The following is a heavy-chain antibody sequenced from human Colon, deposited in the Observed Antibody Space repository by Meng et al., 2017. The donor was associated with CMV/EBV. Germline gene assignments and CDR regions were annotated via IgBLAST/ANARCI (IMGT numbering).Heavy chain of an antibody. J-gene: IGHJ4*02. Sequence: GGSLRLSCAASGFTFSSYWMSWVRQAPGKGLEWVANIKQDGSEKYYVDSVKGRFTVSRDNAKSSLYLQMNSLRAEDTAVYYCARIHYESWSGYYRDYWGQGALVTVSS. CDR1: GFTFSSYW. CDR3: ARIHYESWSGYYRDY. V-gene: IGHV3-7*01. D-gene: IGHD3-3*01. CDR2: IKQDGSEK.